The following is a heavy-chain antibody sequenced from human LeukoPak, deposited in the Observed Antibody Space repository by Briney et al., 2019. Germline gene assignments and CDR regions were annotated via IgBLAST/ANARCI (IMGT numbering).Heavy chain of an antibody. J-gene: IGHJ4*02. V-gene: IGHV3-23*01. D-gene: IGHD6-19*01. CDR3: AKAAQRWLAHLDY. CDR1: GFTFTSYA. Sequence: GGSLRLSCAASGFTFTSYAMSWVRQAPGKGLEWVSTISGSGASTYYADSVKGRFTISRDSSKNTLYLQLNILRAEDTAVYFCAKAAQRWLAHLDYWGQGTLITVSS. CDR2: ISGSGAST.